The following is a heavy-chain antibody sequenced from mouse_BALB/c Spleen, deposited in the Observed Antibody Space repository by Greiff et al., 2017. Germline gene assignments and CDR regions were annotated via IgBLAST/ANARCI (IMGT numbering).Heavy chain of an antibody. CDR1: GYTFTSYT. CDR2: INPSSGYT. V-gene: IGHV1-4*01. J-gene: IGHJ4*01. CDR3: ARGDYGSSYAMDY. D-gene: IGHD1-1*01. Sequence: VQLQQSGAELARPGASVKMSCKASGYTFTSYTMHWVKQRPGQGLEWIGYINPSSGYTNYNQKFKDKATLTADKSSSTAYMQLSSLTSEDSAVYYCARGDYGSSYAMDYWGQGTSVTVSS.